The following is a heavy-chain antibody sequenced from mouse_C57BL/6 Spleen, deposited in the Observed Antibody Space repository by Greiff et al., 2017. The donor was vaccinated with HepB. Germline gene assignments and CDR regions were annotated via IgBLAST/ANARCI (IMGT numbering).Heavy chain of an antibody. CDR1: GYTFTSYW. J-gene: IGHJ4*01. CDR2: IYPGSGST. D-gene: IGHD2-4*01. Sequence: VQLQQPGAELVKPGASVKMSCKASGYTFTSYWITWVKQRPGQGLEWIGDIYPGSGSTNYNEKFKSKATLTVDTSSSTAYMHLSSLTSEESAVYYCARGAYYDYDVYAMDYWGHGTSVTVAS. CDR3: ARGAYYDYDVYAMDY. V-gene: IGHV1-55*01.